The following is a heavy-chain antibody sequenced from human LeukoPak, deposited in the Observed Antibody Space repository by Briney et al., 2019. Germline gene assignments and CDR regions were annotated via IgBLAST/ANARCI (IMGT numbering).Heavy chain of an antibody. CDR1: GFTFSSYG. Sequence: GGSLRLSCAASGFTFSSYGMHWVRQAPGKGLEWVSYISSSSSAIYYADSVKGRFTISRDNAKNSLYLQMNSLRDEDTAVYYCARDRVGYPKYYFDYWGQGTLVTVSS. D-gene: IGHD5-12*01. CDR2: ISSSSSAI. J-gene: IGHJ4*02. V-gene: IGHV3-48*02. CDR3: ARDRVGYPKYYFDY.